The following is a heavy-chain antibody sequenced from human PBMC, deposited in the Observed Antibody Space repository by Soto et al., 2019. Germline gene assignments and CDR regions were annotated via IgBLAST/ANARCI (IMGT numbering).Heavy chain of an antibody. Sequence: GGSLRLSCAASGFTFSSYDMSWVRQAPGKGLEWISTISVSGDTTYEATSVKGRFSISRDNSKNMVYLQMNSLTDEDTAVYFCAKDASYTDYSNPYESWGQGTLVTVSS. CDR3: AKDASYTDYSNPYES. CDR2: ISVSGDTT. CDR1: GFTFSSYD. D-gene: IGHD5-12*01. V-gene: IGHV3-23*01. J-gene: IGHJ5*02.